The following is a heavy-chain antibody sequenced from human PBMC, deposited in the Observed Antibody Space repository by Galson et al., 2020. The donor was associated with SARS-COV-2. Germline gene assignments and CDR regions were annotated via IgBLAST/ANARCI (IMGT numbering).Heavy chain of an antibody. CDR1: GYTFTGYY. Sequence: ASVKVSCKASGYTFTGYYMHWVRQPPGQGLEWMGWINPNSGGTNYAQKFQGRVTMTRDTSISTAYMELSRLRSDDTAVYYCAREPYYYDSSGYQGAFDIWGQGTMVTVSS. CDR3: AREPYYYDSSGYQGAFDI. J-gene: IGHJ3*02. V-gene: IGHV1-2*02. CDR2: INPNSGGT. D-gene: IGHD3-22*01.